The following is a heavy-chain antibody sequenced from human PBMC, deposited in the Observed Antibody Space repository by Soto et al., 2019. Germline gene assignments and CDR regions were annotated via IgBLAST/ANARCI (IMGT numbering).Heavy chain of an antibody. D-gene: IGHD5-12*01. J-gene: IGHJ4*02. V-gene: IGHV3-30*18. CDR3: AKSRSGYDRYFDY. CDR1: GFTFSSYG. CDR2: ISYDGSNK. Sequence: GGSLRLSCAASGFTFSSYGMHWVRQAPGKGLEWVAVISYDGSNKYYADSVKGRFTIYRDNSKNTLYLQMNSLRAEDTAVYYCAKSRSGYDRYFDYRGQGTLVTVSS.